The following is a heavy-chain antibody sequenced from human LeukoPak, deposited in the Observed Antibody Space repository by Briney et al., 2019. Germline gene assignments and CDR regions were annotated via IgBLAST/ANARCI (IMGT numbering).Heavy chain of an antibody. J-gene: IGHJ4*02. D-gene: IGHD3-10*01. CDR3: ARDLSAMVRGVTNY. CDR1: GYTFTGYY. V-gene: IGHV1-2*02. Sequence: ASVKVSCKASGYTFTGYYMHWVRHAPGQGLEWMGWINPNSGGTNYAQKFQGRVTMTRDTSISTAYMELSRLRSDDTAVYYCARDLSAMVRGVTNYWGQGTLVTVSS. CDR2: INPNSGGT.